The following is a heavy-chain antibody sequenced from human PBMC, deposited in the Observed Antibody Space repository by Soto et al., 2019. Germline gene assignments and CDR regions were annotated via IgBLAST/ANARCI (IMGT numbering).Heavy chain of an antibody. V-gene: IGHV4-59*01. CDR3: ARVVDFCSGGSCWGGPFDY. Sequence: SETLSLTCTISGGSTSNYYWSWIRQAPGKGLEWIGYIHYRGTTNYNPSLKSRVTISVDTSKNQFSLRLSSVIAADTAVYYCARVVDFCSGGSCWGGPFDYWGPGTLVTVSS. D-gene: IGHD2-15*01. CDR2: IHYRGTT. CDR1: GGSTSNYY. J-gene: IGHJ4*02.